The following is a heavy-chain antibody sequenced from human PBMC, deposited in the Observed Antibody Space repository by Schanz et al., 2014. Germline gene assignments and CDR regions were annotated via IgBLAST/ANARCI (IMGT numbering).Heavy chain of an antibody. D-gene: IGHD7-27*01. V-gene: IGHV3-30*02. CDR2: IRSDERDK. CDR1: RFAFSNFG. CDR3: AKDENWALTDY. Sequence: QAQLVESGGGVVQPGGSLRLSCAASRFAFSNFGIHWVRQAPGMGLEWVALIRSDERDKCYADSVKGRFSISRDNSKNTVYLQMNSLRPEDTAVYYCAKDENWALTDYWGQGTLVTVSS. J-gene: IGHJ4*02.